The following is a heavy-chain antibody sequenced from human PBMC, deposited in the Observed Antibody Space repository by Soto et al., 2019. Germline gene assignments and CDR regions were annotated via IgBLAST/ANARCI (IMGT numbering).Heavy chain of an antibody. V-gene: IGHV4-59*01. CDR1: GGSISSYY. Sequence: PSETLSLTCTVSGGSISSYYWSWIRQPPGKGLEWIGYIYYSGSTNYNPSLKSRVTISVDTSKNQFSLKLSSVTAADTAVYYCARDHCSGGSCYSNWFDPWGQGTLVTVSS. J-gene: IGHJ5*02. CDR3: ARDHCSGGSCYSNWFDP. CDR2: IYYSGST. D-gene: IGHD2-15*01.